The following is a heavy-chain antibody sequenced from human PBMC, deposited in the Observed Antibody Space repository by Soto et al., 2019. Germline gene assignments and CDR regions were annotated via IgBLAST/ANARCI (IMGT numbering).Heavy chain of an antibody. J-gene: IGHJ5*02. CDR1: GFTFSSYE. CDR2: ISSSGSTI. Sequence: EVQLVESGGGLVQPGGSLRLSCAASGFTFSSYEMNWVRQAPGKGLEGVSYISSSGSTIYYADSVKGRFTISRDNAKNSLYLQMNSLRAEDTAVYYCARVDRDYGDYGGTKFDPWGQGTLVTVSS. CDR3: ARVDRDYGDYGGTKFDP. D-gene: IGHD4-17*01. V-gene: IGHV3-48*03.